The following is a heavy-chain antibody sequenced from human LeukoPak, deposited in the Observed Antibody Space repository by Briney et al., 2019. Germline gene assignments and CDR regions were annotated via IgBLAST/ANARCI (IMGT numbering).Heavy chain of an antibody. CDR3: ARRKGAFDI. J-gene: IGHJ3*02. CDR2: IYYSGST. CDR1: GGSISSYY. Sequence: SETLSLTCTVSGGSISSYYRSWIRQPPGKGLEWIGYIYYSGSTNYNPSLKSRVTISVDTSKNQFSLKLSSVTAADTAVYYCARRKGAFDIWGQGTMVTVSS. V-gene: IGHV4-59*01.